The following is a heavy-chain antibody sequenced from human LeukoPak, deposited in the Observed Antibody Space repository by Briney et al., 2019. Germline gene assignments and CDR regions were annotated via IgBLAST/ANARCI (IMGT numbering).Heavy chain of an antibody. J-gene: IGHJ5*02. V-gene: IGHV1-69*13. CDR3: ARGRAEEQWLVRNNWFDP. Sequence: SVKVSCKASGGTFSSYAISWVRQASGQGLEWMGGIIPIFGTANYAQKFQGRVTITADESTSTAHMELSSLRSEDTAVYYCARGRAEEQWLVRNNWFDPWGQGTLVTVSS. CDR2: IIPIFGTA. CDR1: GGTFSSYA. D-gene: IGHD6-19*01.